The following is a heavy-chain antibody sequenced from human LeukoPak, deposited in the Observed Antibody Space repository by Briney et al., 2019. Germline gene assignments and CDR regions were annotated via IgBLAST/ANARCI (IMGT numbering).Heavy chain of an antibody. CDR1: GYSFTSYW. CDR3: ARPHYDSSGYYYPFDY. Sequence: GEALKISCKGSGYSFTSYWIGWVRQMPGKGLEWMGIIYPGDSDTRYSPSFQGQVTISADKSISTAYLQWSSLKASDTAMYYCARPHYDSSGYYYPFDYWGQGTLVTVSS. J-gene: IGHJ4*02. D-gene: IGHD3-22*01. CDR2: IYPGDSDT. V-gene: IGHV5-51*01.